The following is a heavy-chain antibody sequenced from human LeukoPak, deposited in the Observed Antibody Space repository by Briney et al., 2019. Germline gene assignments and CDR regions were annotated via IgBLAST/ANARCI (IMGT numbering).Heavy chain of an antibody. V-gene: IGHV1-69*05. CDR2: IMPL. Sequence: ASVKVSCKAAGGTFSSYTITWVRQAPGQGLEWMGGIMPLLGRVTMTTDESTSTAYLELSSLRFEDTAMYYCARVARSHFYLDVWGKGTTVTVSS. CDR3: ARVARSHFYLDV. J-gene: IGHJ6*03. CDR1: GGTFSSYT.